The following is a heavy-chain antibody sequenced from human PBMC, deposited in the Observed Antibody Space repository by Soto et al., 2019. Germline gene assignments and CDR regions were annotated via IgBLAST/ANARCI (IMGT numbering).Heavy chain of an antibody. Sequence: GGALRLSCAASGFTFSSYAMSWVRQAPGKGLEWVSAISGSGGSTYYADSVKGRFTISRDNSKNTLYLQMNSLRAEDTAVYYCAKPPHRRDGYNLVYWGQGTLVTVSS. D-gene: IGHD5-12*01. CDR3: AKPPHRRDGYNLVY. CDR1: GFTFSSYA. V-gene: IGHV3-23*01. CDR2: ISGSGGST. J-gene: IGHJ4*02.